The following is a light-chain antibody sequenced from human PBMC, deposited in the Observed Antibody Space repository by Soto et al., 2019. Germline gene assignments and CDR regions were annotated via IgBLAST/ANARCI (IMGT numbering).Light chain of an antibody. J-gene: IGLJ1*01. V-gene: IGLV2-14*01. Sequence: QSALTQPASVSGSPGQSITISCTGTSSDVGVYNYVSWYQQHPGKAPKLMIFEVSNRPSGVSNRFSGSKSGNTASLTISGLQAEDEADYYCSSYTDSSTHYVFGTGTKLTVL. CDR2: EVS. CDR1: SSDVGVYNY. CDR3: SSYTDSSTHYV.